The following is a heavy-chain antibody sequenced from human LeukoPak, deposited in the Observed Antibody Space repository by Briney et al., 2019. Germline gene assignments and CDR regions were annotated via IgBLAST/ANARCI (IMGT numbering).Heavy chain of an antibody. CDR2: IHDDGSSA. CDR1: GFTFSNYW. D-gene: IGHD2-21*01. V-gene: IGHV3-74*01. CDR3: AKDLFGRPYGWFDP. J-gene: IGHJ5*02. Sequence: GGSLRLSCAASGFTFSNYWMHRVRQAPGKGLVWVSRIHDDGSSATYADSVKGRFTISRDNSKNTLYLQMNSLRAEDTAVYYCAKDLFGRPYGWFDPWGQGTLVTVSS.